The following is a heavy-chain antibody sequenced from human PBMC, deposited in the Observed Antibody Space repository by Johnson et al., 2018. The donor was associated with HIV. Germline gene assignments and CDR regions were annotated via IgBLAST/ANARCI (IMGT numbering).Heavy chain of an antibody. V-gene: IGHV3-30*04. Sequence: QVQLVESGGGVVQPGRSLRLSCAASGFTFSSYAMHWVRQAPGKGLEWVAVISYDGSNKYYADSVKGRFTISRDNSKNTLYLQMNSLRAEDTAVYYCAREGALGAYDALDIWGQGTLVTVSS. CDR1: GFTFSSYA. D-gene: IGHD3-10*01. CDR3: AREGALGAYDALDI. J-gene: IGHJ3*02. CDR2: ISYDGSNK.